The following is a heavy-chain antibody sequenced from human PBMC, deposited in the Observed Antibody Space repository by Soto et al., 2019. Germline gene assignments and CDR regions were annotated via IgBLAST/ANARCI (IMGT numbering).Heavy chain of an antibody. CDR1: GFSFVDYS. CDR3: VRLNCGGGSCYPPTFDY. J-gene: IGHJ4*02. D-gene: IGHD2-21*01. V-gene: IGHV1-18*01. CDR2: TSAYNGTT. Sequence: QVQLMQSGAEVKTPGASVMVSCKASGFSFVDYSFTWVRQAPGQGLEWMGWTSAYNGTTKYAQKLQDRVTMTTETSTGTAYMELRSLRSDDTALYLCVRLNCGGGSCYPPTFDYCGKGTLVTVYS.